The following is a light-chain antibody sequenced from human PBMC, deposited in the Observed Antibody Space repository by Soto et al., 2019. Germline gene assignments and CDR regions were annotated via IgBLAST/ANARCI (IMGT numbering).Light chain of an antibody. CDR2: GNR. Sequence: QSVLTQPPSVSGAPGQRVTLSCTGNSSNLGAGYDVHWYQQLPGAAPKLVIFGNRNRPSGVPERFSGSKSGTSASLAITGLQAEDEADYYCSSYTSSSTLVFGGGTKLTVL. CDR1: SSNLGAGYD. CDR3: SSYTSSSTLV. V-gene: IGLV1-40*01. J-gene: IGLJ3*02.